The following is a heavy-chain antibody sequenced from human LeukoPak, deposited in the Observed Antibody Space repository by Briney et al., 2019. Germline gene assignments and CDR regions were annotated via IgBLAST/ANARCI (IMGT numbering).Heavy chain of an antibody. V-gene: IGHV4-59*01. J-gene: IGHJ5*02. CDR3: ARGQPGLLWFGEGYNWFDP. D-gene: IGHD3-10*01. CDR1: GGSISSYY. CDR2: IYYSGIT. Sequence: SETLSLTCTVSGGSISSYYWSWIRQPPGKGLEWIGYIYYSGITNYNPSLKSRVTISVDTSKNHFSLKLSSVTAADTAVYHCARGQPGLLWFGEGYNWFDPWGQGTLVTVSS.